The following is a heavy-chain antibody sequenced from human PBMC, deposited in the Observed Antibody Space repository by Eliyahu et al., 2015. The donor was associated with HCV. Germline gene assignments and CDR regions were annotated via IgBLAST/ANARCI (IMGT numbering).Heavy chain of an antibody. CDR1: GGSFSGYY. Sequence: QVQLQQWGAGLLKPSETLSLTCAVYGGSFSGYYWSWIRQPPGKGLEWIGEINHSGSTNYNPSLKSRVTISVDTSKNQFSLKLSSVTAADTAVYYCASPRPGWQWPLDYWGQGTLVTVSS. CDR3: ASPRPGWQWPLDY. J-gene: IGHJ4*02. V-gene: IGHV4-34*01. D-gene: IGHD6-19*01. CDR2: INHSGST.